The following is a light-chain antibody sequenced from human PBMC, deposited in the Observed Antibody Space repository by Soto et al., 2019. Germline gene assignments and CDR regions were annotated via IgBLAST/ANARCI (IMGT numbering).Light chain of an antibody. V-gene: IGKV3-20*01. CDR3: QQYGGPPRT. J-gene: IGKJ1*01. CDR1: QSVGGTF. CDR2: GAS. Sequence: EIVLTQSPGTLSLSPGEGATLSCRASQSVGGTFLAWYQQKGGQAPRLLIHGASNRATGIPDRFSGSGSGTDFTLTISRLEPEDFAVYYCQQYGGPPRTFGQGTKVDI.